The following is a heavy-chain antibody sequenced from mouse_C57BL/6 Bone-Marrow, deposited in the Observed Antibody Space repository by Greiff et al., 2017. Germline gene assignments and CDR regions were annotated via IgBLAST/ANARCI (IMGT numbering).Heavy chain of an antibody. CDR1: GYTFTSYG. Sequence: QVQLQQSGAELARPGASVKLSCKASGYTFTSYGISWVKQRTGQGLEWIGEIYPRSGNTYYNEKFKGKATLTADKSSSTAYMKLRSLTSEDSAVYFCARFYYDYDGFAYWGQGTLVTVSA. CDR2: IYPRSGNT. J-gene: IGHJ3*01. V-gene: IGHV1-81*01. D-gene: IGHD2-4*01. CDR3: ARFYYDYDGFAY.